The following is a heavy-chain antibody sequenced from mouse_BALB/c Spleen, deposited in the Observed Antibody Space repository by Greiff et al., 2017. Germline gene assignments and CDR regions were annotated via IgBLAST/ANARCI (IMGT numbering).Heavy chain of an antibody. D-gene: IGHD3-1*01. Sequence: QVQLKQSGAELVRPGVSVKISCKGSGYTFTDYAMHWVKQSHAKSLEWIGVISTYYGDASYNQKFKGKATMTVDKSSSTAYMELARLTSEDSAIYYCARGGTGAMDYWGQGTSVTVSS. CDR1: GYTFTDYA. V-gene: IGHV1S137*01. CDR3: ARGGTGAMDY. CDR2: ISTYYGDA. J-gene: IGHJ4*01.